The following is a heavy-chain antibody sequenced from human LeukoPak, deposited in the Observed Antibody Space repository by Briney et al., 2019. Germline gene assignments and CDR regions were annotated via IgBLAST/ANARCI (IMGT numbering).Heavy chain of an antibody. CDR2: IYYSGST. CDR3: ARDEYWFDP. J-gene: IGHJ5*02. V-gene: IGHV4-59*01. Sequence: SQTLSLTCTASGGSISSYYWSWIRQPPGKGLEWIGYIYYSGSTNYNPSLKSRVTISVDTSKNQFSLKLSSVTAADTAVYYCARDEYWFDPWGQGTLVTVSS. CDR1: GGSISSYY.